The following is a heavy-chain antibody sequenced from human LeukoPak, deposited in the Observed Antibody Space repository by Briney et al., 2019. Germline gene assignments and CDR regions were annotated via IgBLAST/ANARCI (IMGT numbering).Heavy chain of an antibody. CDR2: ISGDGDST. J-gene: IGHJ3*02. D-gene: IGHD2-21*01. CDR3: AKGIERRAFDI. V-gene: IGHV3-43*02. Sequence: GGSLPLTCAASGFTFDDYAKHWVRQAPGRGLDWVSLISGDGDSTYYADSVKGRFTISRDNSKNSLYLQMNSLRTEDTALYYCAKGIERRAFDIWCQGTRAIVSS. CDR1: GFTFDDYA.